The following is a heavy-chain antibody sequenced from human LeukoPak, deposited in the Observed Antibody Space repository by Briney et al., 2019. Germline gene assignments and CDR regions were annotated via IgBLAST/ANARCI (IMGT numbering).Heavy chain of an antibody. CDR3: TSSGADMGFEY. CDR1: GFTFSSYN. J-gene: IGHJ4*02. CDR2: ISTSSSYI. V-gene: IGHV3-21*01. Sequence: PGGSLRLSCAASGFTFSSYNMNWVRQAPGRGLEWVSSISTSSSYIYYADSVKGRFTISRDNAKNSLYLQMNSLRAEDTAVYYCTSSGADMGFEYWGQGTLVTVPS. D-gene: IGHD3-10*01.